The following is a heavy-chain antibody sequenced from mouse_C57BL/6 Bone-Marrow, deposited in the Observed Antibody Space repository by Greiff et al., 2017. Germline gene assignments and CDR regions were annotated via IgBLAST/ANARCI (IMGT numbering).Heavy chain of an antibody. J-gene: IGHJ2*01. Sequence: VQLQQSGAELVRPGASVKLSCTASGFNIKDDYIHWVKQRPEQGLEWIGWIDPEIGDTEYASKFQGTATIPSDTSSNTAYLQLSSLTSEDTAVYFCSSFDGNFFDFWGQGTPLTVAS. D-gene: IGHD2-3*01. CDR2: IDPEIGDT. CDR1: GFNIKDDY. V-gene: IGHV14-4*01. CDR3: SSFDGNFFDF.